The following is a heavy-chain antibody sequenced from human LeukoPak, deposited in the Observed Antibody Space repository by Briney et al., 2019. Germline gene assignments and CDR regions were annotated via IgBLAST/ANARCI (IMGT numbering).Heavy chain of an antibody. V-gene: IGHV5-51*01. CDR3: ARHPTYDSSGYYTYYYGMDV. CDR2: IYPGDSDT. J-gene: IGHJ6*02. Sequence: GESLKISCKGSGYSFTSYWIGWARQMPGKGLEWMGIIYPGDSDTRYSPSFQGQVTISADKSISTAYLQWSSLKASDTAMYYCARHPTYDSSGYYTYYYGMDVWGQGTTVTVSS. CDR1: GYSFTSYW. D-gene: IGHD3-22*01.